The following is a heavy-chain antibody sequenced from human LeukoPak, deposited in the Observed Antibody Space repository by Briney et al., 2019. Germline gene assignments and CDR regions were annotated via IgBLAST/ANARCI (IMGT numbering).Heavy chain of an antibody. CDR1: GGSISSTTYY. J-gene: IGHJ4*02. CDR2: IYYSGNT. Sequence: SETLSLTCTVSGGSISSTTYYWGWIRQPPGKGLEWIGSIYYSGNTYYNASLKSQVSISIDTSKNQFSLRLTSVTAADTAVYYCARQTGSGLFILPGGQGTLVTVSS. V-gene: IGHV4-39*01. D-gene: IGHD3/OR15-3a*01. CDR3: ARQTGSGLFILP.